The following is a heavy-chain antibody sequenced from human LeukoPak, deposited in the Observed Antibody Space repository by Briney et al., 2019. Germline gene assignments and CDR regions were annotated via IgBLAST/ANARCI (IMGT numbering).Heavy chain of an antibody. D-gene: IGHD1-26*01. V-gene: IGHV4-4*02. Sequence: PSETLSLTCCVSGGSFSSTNWWSWVRQPPGQGLEWIGEISLSGLTNYNPSLKSRVTMSLDRSKNHLSLNLTSVTAADTAVYYCSRESGAFSTFGYWGQGTLVTVSS. J-gene: IGHJ4*02. CDR2: ISLSGLT. CDR1: GGSFSSTNW. CDR3: SRESGAFSTFGY.